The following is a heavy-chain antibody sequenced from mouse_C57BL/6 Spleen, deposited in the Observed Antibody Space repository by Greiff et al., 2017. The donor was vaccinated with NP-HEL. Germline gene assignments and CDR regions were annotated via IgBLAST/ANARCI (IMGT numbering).Heavy chain of an antibody. V-gene: IGHV1-4*01. D-gene: IGHD2-5*01. CDR3: ARDDSNYDRFAY. Sequence: QVQLPQSGAELARPGASVKMSCKASGYTFTSYTLHWVKQRPGPGLEWIGYINPSSGYTKYIQKFKDKATLTADKSSSTAYMQLSSLTSEDSAVYYCARDDSNYDRFAYWGQGTLVTVSA. CDR2: INPSSGYT. J-gene: IGHJ3*01. CDR1: GYTFTSYT.